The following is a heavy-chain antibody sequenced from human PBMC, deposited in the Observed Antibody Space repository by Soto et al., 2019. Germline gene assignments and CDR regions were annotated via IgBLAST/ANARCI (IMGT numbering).Heavy chain of an antibody. V-gene: IGHV4-30-2*01. CDR3: AAGGRLPRYY. Sequence: QLQLQESGSGLVKPSQTLSLTCAVSCGAISSGGYSWSWIRQPPGKGLEWIGYIYYSGSTYYNPSLKTRVTTSVDRSKTQFSRLLSSVTGADMAVYFCAAGGRLPRYYWGQGTLVNVSS. CDR1: CGAISSGGYS. J-gene: IGHJ4*02. D-gene: IGHD5-12*01. CDR2: IYYSGST.